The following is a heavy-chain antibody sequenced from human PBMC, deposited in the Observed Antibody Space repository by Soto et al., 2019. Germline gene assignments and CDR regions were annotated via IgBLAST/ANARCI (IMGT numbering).Heavy chain of an antibody. V-gene: IGHV3-30*18. D-gene: IGHD1-26*01. J-gene: IGHJ4*02. Sequence: QPGGSLRLSCAASGFTFSSYGMHWVRQAPGKGLEWVAVISYDGSNKYYADSVKGRFTISRDNSKNTLYLQMNSLRAEDTAVYYCAKDRVGATLLDYWGQGTLVTVSS. CDR2: ISYDGSNK. CDR1: GFTFSSYG. CDR3: AKDRVGATLLDY.